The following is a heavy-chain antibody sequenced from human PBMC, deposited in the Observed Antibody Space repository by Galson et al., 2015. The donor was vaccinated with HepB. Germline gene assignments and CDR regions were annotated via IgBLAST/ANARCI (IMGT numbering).Heavy chain of an antibody. CDR1: GYTFTSDD. J-gene: IGHJ4*02. V-gene: IGHV1-8*01. CDR3: ARGSVVPAADFDY. CDR2: MNPNSGNT. Sequence: SVKVSCKASGYTFTSDDINWVRQATGQGLEWMGWMNPNSGNTGYAQKFQGRVTMTRNTSISTAYMELSSLRSEDTAVYYCARGSVVPAADFDYWGQGTLVTVSS. D-gene: IGHD2-2*01.